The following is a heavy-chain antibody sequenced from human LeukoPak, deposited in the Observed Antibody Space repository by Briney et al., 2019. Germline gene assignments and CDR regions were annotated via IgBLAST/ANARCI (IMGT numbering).Heavy chain of an antibody. CDR3: AKDPPPGEGFDY. Sequence: PGRSLRLSCAASGFTFSSYVMHWVRQAPGKGLEWVAIISYDGSNEYYADSVKGRFTISRDNSKNTLYLQMNSLRAEDTAVYYCAKDPPPGEGFDYWGQGTLVTVSS. D-gene: IGHD3-16*01. CDR2: ISYDGSNE. CDR1: GFTFSSYV. V-gene: IGHV3-30*04. J-gene: IGHJ4*02.